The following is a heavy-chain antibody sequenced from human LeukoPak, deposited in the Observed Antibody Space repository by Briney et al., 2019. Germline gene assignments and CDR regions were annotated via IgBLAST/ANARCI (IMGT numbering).Heavy chain of an antibody. D-gene: IGHD3-16*01. V-gene: IGHV3-21*01. CDR2: ISSTSTYI. Sequence: GGSLRLSCAASGFTFSGYSMNWVRQAPGRGLEWVSSISSTSTYIDYADSVKGRFTISRDNAKNSLFLQMDSLRAKDTAVYYCARDPPSRGTRYFDYWGQETLVTVSS. J-gene: IGHJ4*02. CDR1: GFTFSGYS. CDR3: ARDPPSRGTRYFDY.